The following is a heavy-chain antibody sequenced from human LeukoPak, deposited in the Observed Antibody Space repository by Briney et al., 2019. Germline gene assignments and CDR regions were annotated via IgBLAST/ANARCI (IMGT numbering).Heavy chain of an antibody. V-gene: IGHV1-69*13. D-gene: IGHD6-19*01. J-gene: IGHJ4*02. CDR2: IIPIFGTA. CDR3: ARVYSSGWSAFDY. CDR1: GGTFSSYA. Sequence: ASVKVYCKASGGTFSSYAISWVRQAPGQGLEWMGGIIPIFGTANYAQKFQGRVTITADESTSTAYMELSSLRSEDTAVYYCARVYSSGWSAFDYWGQGTLVTVSS.